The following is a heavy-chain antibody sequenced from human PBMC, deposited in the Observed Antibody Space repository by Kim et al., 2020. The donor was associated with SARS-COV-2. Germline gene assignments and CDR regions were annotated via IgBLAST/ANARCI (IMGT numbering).Heavy chain of an antibody. CDR2: IWYDGSNK. CDR1: GFTFSSYG. Sequence: GGSLRLSCAASGFTFSSYGMHWVRQAPGKGLEWVAVIWYDGSNKYYADSVKGRFTISRDNSKNTLYLQMNSLRAEDTAVYYCAREVPLPEVIRYAFDIWGQGTMVTVSS. D-gene: IGHD3-22*01. V-gene: IGHV3-33*01. J-gene: IGHJ3*02. CDR3: AREVPLPEVIRYAFDI.